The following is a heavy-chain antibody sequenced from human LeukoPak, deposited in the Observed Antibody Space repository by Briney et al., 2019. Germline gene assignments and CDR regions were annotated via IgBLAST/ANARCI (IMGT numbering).Heavy chain of an antibody. V-gene: IGHV3-11*06. J-gene: IGHJ4*02. D-gene: IGHD5-12*01. Sequence: PGGSLRLSCAASGFTFSDYYMSWIRQAPGKGLEWVSYISSSSSYTNYADSVKGRFTISRDNAKNSLYLQMNSLRAEGTAVYYCARDKVGSGYDNFDYWGQGTLVTVSS. CDR1: GFTFSDYY. CDR3: ARDKVGSGYDNFDY. CDR2: ISSSSSYT.